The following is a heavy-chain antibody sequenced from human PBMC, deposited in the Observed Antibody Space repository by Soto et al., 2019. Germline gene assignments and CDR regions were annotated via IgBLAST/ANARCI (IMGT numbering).Heavy chain of an antibody. CDR2: IWYDGSNK. V-gene: IGHV3-33*01. D-gene: IGHD2-8*02. J-gene: IGHJ4*02. CDR1: GFTFSSYG. CDR3: SRDVSSDWCPGFDH. Sequence: QVQLVESGGGVVQPGGSLRLSCAASGFTFSSYGMHWVRQAPGKGLEWVAVIWYDGSNKYYADSVKGRFTISRDNSKNTLYLQVNSTRAEDTAVSYFSRDVSSDWCPGFDHWGQGTLVTVSS.